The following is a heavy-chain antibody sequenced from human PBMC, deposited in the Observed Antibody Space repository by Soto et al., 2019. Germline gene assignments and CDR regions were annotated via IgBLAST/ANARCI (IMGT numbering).Heavy chain of an antibody. J-gene: IGHJ6*02. D-gene: IGHD6-19*01. CDR1: GFTFSSYW. V-gene: IGHV3-74*01. CDR2: INSDGSST. CDR3: AREGRINEQWLVRLYGMDV. Sequence: PGGSLRLSCAASGFTFSSYWMHWVRQAPGKGLVWVSRINSDGSSTSYADSVKGRFTISRDNAKNTLYLQMNSLRAEDTAVYYCAREGRINEQWLVRLYGMDVWGQGTTVTVSS.